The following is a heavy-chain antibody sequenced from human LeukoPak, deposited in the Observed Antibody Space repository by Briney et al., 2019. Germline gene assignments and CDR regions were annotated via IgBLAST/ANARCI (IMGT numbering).Heavy chain of an antibody. CDR1: GFTFSSYS. CDR3: ARDPAYYYDSSGYYYVPY. V-gene: IGHV3-21*01. J-gene: IGHJ4*02. D-gene: IGHD3-22*01. CDR2: ISSSSSYI. Sequence: GGSLRLSCAASGFTFSSYSMNWVRQAPGTGLEWVSSISSSSSYIYYADSVKGRFTISRDNAKNSLYLQMNSLRAEDTAVYYCARDPAYYYDSSGYYYVPYWGQGTLVTVSS.